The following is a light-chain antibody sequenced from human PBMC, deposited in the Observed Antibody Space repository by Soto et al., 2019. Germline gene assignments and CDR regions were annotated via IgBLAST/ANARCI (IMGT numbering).Light chain of an antibody. J-gene: IGKJ5*01. Sequence: EIVLTQSPGTLSLSPGERATLSCRASQSVASMYLAWYQQKHGQPPRLLIYGASNRATGIPDRFSGSVSGTDFTLPISRLEPEDFAVYYCQQHGTSPRAFGQGTRLE. CDR2: GAS. CDR1: QSVASMY. V-gene: IGKV3-20*01. CDR3: QQHGTSPRA.